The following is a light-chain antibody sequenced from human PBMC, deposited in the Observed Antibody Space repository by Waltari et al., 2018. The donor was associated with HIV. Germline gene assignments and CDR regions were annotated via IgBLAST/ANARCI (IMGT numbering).Light chain of an antibody. CDR3: QSYDSITWV. CDR1: GGSIASNY. V-gene: IGLV6-57*02. Sequence: NFMLTQPHSVSESPGKTVTISCTGSGGSIASNYVQWYQQRPGSAPTTVIYEHNQRPSGAPDRFSGSIDSSSNSASLTISGLKTEDEADYYCQSYDSITWVFGGGTKLTVL. CDR2: EHN. J-gene: IGLJ3*02.